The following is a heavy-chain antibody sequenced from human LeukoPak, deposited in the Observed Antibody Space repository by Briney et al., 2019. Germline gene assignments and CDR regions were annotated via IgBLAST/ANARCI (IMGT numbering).Heavy chain of an antibody. J-gene: IGHJ4*02. CDR3: AKDALYSYGRDDY. Sequence: PGGSLRLSCAASGFTFSSYAMSWVHQAPGKGLEWVSAISGSGGSTYYADSVKGRFTISRDNSKSTLYLQMNSLRAEDTAVYYCAKDALYSYGRDDYWGQGTLVTVSS. D-gene: IGHD5-18*01. CDR2: ISGSGGST. V-gene: IGHV3-23*01. CDR1: GFTFSSYA.